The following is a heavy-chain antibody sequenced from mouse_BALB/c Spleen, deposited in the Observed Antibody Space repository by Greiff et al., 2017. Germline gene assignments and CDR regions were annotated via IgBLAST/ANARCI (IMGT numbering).Heavy chain of an antibody. V-gene: IGHV3-5*02. CDR3: AREGIYYGAMDY. D-gene: IGHD1-1*01. CDR1: GISITTGNYR. J-gene: IGHJ4*01. Sequence: EVQLQESGPGLVKPSQTVSLTCTVTGISITTGNYRWSWIRQFPGNKLEWIGYIYYSGTITYNPSLTSRTTITRDTSKNQFFLEMNSLTAEDTATYYCAREGIYYGAMDYWGQGTSVTVSS. CDR2: IYYSGTI.